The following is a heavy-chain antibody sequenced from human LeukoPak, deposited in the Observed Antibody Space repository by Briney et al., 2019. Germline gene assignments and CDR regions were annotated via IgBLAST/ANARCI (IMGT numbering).Heavy chain of an antibody. D-gene: IGHD2-2*01. Sequence: GGSLRLSCAASGFTFSSYGMHWVRQAPGKGLEWVSVIYSGGSTYYADSVKGRFTISRDNSKNTLYLQMNSLRAEDTAVYYCARERGYCSSTSCSDAFDIWGQGTMVTVSS. V-gene: IGHV3-53*01. CDR3: ARERGYCSSTSCSDAFDI. CDR1: GFTFSSYG. CDR2: IYSGGST. J-gene: IGHJ3*02.